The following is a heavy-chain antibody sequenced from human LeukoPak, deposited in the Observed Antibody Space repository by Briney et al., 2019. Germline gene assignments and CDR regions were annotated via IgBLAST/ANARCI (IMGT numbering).Heavy chain of an antibody. D-gene: IGHD3-22*01. J-gene: IGHJ3*02. CDR1: GFTFSSYG. V-gene: IGHV3-33*06. CDR2: IWYDGSNK. CDR3: AKDAAYYYDGGAFDI. Sequence: GGSLRLSCAASGFTFSSYGMHWVRQAPGKGLEWVAVIWYDGSNKYCADSVKGRFTISRDNSKNTLYLQMNSLRAEDTAVYYCAKDAAYYYDGGAFDIWGQGTMVTVSS.